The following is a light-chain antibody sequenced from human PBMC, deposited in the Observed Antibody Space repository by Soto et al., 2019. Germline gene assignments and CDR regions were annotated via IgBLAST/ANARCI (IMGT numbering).Light chain of an antibody. CDR3: SSYAGTTPFV. V-gene: IGLV2-8*01. CDR2: EVS. Sequence: QSALTQPPSASGSPGQSVTISCSGTSSDVGGYNHVSWYQQHPGKAPKVMIYEVSKRPSGVPDRFSGSKSGNTASLTVSGLQAEDEAEYYCSSYAGTTPFVFGTGTKVTVL. CDR1: SSDVGGYNH. J-gene: IGLJ1*01.